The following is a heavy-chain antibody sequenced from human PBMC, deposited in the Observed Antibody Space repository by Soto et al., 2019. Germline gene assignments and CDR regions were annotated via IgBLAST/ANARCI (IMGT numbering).Heavy chain of an antibody. D-gene: IGHD1-26*01. V-gene: IGHV4-34*01. CDR3: ARDMHAGFTHYFDP. J-gene: IGHJ5*02. Sequence: SETLSLTCAVYCASLSDNYCNWLRQPPGKGLEWIGEINHSGNTNYNPSLRSRVTISIDTSKNQLSLNLRSMTAADTAVYYCARDMHAGFTHYFDPWGQGTLVTVSS. CDR1: CASLSDNY. CDR2: INHSGNT.